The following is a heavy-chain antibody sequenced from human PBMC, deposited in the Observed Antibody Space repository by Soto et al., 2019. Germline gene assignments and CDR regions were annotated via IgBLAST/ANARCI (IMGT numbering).Heavy chain of an antibody. V-gene: IGHV5-10-1*01. D-gene: IGHD6-13*01. CDR2: IDPSDSYT. CDR3: ARHGIAAADYYYYYGMDV. Sequence: GESLKISCKGSGYSFTSYWISWVRQMPGKGLEWMGRIDPSDSYTNYSPSFQGHVTISADKSISTAYLQWSSLKASDTAMYYCARHGIAAADYYYYYGMDVWGQGTTVTVSS. CDR1: GYSFTSYW. J-gene: IGHJ6*02.